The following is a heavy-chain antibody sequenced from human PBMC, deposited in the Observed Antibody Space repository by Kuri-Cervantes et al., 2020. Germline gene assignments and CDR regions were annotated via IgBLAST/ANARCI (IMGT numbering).Heavy chain of an antibody. D-gene: IGHD2-2*01. Sequence: SETLSLTCAVYGGSFSGYYWNWIRQPPGKGLEWIGEINHSGSTNYNPSLKRRVTISVDTSKNQFSLKLSSVTAADTAVYYCAREGGNPIVVVPAATHYYYYMDVWGKGTTVTVSS. CDR1: GGSFSGYY. CDR3: AREGGNPIVVVPAATHYYYYMDV. V-gene: IGHV4-34*01. J-gene: IGHJ6*03. CDR2: INHSGST.